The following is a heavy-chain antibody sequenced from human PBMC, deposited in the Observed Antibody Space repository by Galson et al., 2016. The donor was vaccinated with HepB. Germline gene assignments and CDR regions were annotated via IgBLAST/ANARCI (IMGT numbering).Heavy chain of an antibody. D-gene: IGHD4-11*01. J-gene: IGHJ4*02. CDR1: GFTFSGSA. Sequence: SLRLSCAASGFTFSGSAIHWVRQASGKGLEWVGRIRNKGYTNATVYAASVKGRFNISRDDSKNTAYLQMNSLKTEDTAVYYCTRRDMTTVTAFDYWGQGTLVTVSS. V-gene: IGHV3-73*01. CDR2: IRNKGYTNAT. CDR3: TRRDMTTVTAFDY.